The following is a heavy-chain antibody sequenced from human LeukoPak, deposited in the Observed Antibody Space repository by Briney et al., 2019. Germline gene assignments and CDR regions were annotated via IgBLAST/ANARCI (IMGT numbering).Heavy chain of an antibody. J-gene: IGHJ3*02. D-gene: IGHD4-17*01. V-gene: IGHV3-48*02. Sequence: GGSLRLSCAASGFTFSSYSMNWVRQAPGKGLEWVSYISSSSSTIYYADSVKGRFTISRDNAKNSLYLQMNSLRDEDTAVYYCARVWRSTVTLGAFDIWGQGTMVTVSS. CDR3: ARVWRSTVTLGAFDI. CDR1: GFTFSSYS. CDR2: ISSSSSTI.